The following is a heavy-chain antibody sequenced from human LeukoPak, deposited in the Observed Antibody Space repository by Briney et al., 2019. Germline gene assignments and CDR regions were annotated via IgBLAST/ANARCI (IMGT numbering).Heavy chain of an antibody. CDR2: IYYSGST. V-gene: IGHV4-39*07. Sequence: SETLSLTCTVSGGSISSSSYYWGWIRQPPGKGLEWIGSIYYSGSTYYNPSLKSRVTISVDTSKNQFSLKLSSVTAADTAVYYCARTKIYDSSGYYYVGYYYYYMDVWGKGTTVTVSS. J-gene: IGHJ6*03. CDR1: GGSISSSSYY. D-gene: IGHD3-22*01. CDR3: ARTKIYDSSGYYYVGYYYYYMDV.